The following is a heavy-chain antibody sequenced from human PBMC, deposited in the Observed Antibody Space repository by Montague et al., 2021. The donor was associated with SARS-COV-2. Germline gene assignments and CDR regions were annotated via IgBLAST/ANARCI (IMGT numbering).Heavy chain of an antibody. CDR2: IKQDGSEK. J-gene: IGHJ4*02. Sequence: SLRLSCAASGFTFSSYWMSWVRQAPGKGLEWVANIKQDGSEKYYXDSVKGRFTISRDNAKNSPYLQMNSLRAEDTAVYYCAREGGDYGFDYWGQGTLVTVSS. D-gene: IGHD4-17*01. CDR1: GFTFSSYW. CDR3: AREGGDYGFDY. V-gene: IGHV3-7*01.